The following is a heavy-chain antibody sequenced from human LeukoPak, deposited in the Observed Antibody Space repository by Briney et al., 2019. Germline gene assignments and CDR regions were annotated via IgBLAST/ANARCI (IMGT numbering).Heavy chain of an antibody. CDR1: GGSISSSSYY. CDR3: ARAWVVATIYSHWYFDL. Sequence: SETLSLTCTVSGGSISSSSYYWGWIRQPPGKGLEWIGSIYYSGSTYYNPSLKSRVTISVDTSKNQFSLKLSSVTAADTAVYYCARAWVVATIYSHWYFDLWGRGTLVTVSS. CDR2: IYYSGST. D-gene: IGHD5-12*01. V-gene: IGHV4-39*01. J-gene: IGHJ2*01.